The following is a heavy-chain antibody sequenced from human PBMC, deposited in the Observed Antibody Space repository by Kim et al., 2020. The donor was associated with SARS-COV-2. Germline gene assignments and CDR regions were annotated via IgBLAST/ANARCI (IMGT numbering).Heavy chain of an antibody. J-gene: IGHJ6*02. D-gene: IGHD5-18*01. V-gene: IGHV3-30*03. CDR2: ISYDGSNK. CDR3: ARPSYGNYYYYGMDV. CDR1: GFTFSSYG. Sequence: GGSLRLSCAASGFTFSSYGMHWVRQAPGKGLEWVAVISYDGSNKYYADPVKGRFTISRDNSKNTLYLQMNSLGAEDTAVYYCARPSYGNYYYYGMDVWGQGTTVTVSS.